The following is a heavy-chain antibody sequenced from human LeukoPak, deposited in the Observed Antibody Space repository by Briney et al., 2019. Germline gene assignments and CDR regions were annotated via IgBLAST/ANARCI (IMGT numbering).Heavy chain of an antibody. Sequence: GGSLRLSCAASGFTFDDYAMHWVRQAPGKGLEWVSSISGSGGDTPYADSVRGRFTISRDNSKNTLYLQMNSLRAEDTAVYYCAKQFVDIWGQGTLVIVSS. CDR3: AKQFVDI. J-gene: IGHJ5*02. CDR2: ISGSGGDT. CDR1: GFTFDDYA. D-gene: IGHD5-24*01. V-gene: IGHV3-23*01.